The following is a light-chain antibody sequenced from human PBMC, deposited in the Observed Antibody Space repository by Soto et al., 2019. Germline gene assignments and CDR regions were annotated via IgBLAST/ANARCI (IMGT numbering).Light chain of an antibody. J-gene: IGLJ1*01. CDR2: EVS. V-gene: IGLV2-14*01. CDR3: SSYTSSGLYV. Sequence: QSVLTQPASVSGSPGQSITISCTGTSSDVGGYNYVSWYQQHPGKAPKLMIYEVSNRPSGVSNRFSGSESGNTASLTISGLQAEDEADYYCSSYTSSGLYVFGTGTKVTVL. CDR1: SSDVGGYNY.